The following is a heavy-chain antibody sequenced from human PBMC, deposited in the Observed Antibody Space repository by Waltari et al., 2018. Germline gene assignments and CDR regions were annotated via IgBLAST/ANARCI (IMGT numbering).Heavy chain of an antibody. CDR3: ATLFHPLSANWAGGLFDP. Sequence: QIHLLQSGAEVKKPGSSVKVSCLASGGAFTRSALSCVRQAPGHGLEWMGGVIPTFGRPSYGHKFQDRLTITVNRTSNTIYMELSRLTSDDTATYYCATLFHPLSANWAGGLFDPWGQGSLVIVSS. D-gene: IGHD2-15*01. CDR1: GGAFTRSA. J-gene: IGHJ5*02. V-gene: IGHV1-69*06. CDR2: VIPTFGRP.